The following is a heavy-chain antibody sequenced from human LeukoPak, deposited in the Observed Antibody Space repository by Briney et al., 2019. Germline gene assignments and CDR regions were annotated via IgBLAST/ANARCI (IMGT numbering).Heavy chain of an antibody. V-gene: IGHV1-69*01. Sequence: SVKVSCKASGCTFSSYAISWVRQAPGQGLEWMGGIIPIFGTANYAQKFQGRVTITADESTSTAYMELSSLRSEDTAVYYCARDLGPPYYYGSGSYIGYWGQGTLVTVAS. CDR3: ARDLGPPYYYGSGSYIGY. J-gene: IGHJ4*02. CDR2: IIPIFGTA. D-gene: IGHD3-10*01. CDR1: GCTFSSYA.